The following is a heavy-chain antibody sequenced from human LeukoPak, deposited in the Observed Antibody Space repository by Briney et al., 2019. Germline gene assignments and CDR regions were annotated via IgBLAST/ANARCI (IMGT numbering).Heavy chain of an antibody. J-gene: IGHJ6*04. D-gene: IGHD3-10*02. V-gene: IGHV3-48*03. CDR3: AELGITMIGGV. Sequence: PGGSLRLSCEDSGFTFRSYEMNWVRQAPGKGLEWVSYISSSGSTIYCADSVKGRFTISRDNAKNSLYLQMNSLRAEDTAVYYCAELGITMIGGVWGKGTTVTISS. CDR1: GFTFRSYE. CDR2: ISSSGSTI.